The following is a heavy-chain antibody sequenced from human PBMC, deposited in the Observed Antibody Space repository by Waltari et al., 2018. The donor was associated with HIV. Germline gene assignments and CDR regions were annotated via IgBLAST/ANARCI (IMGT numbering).Heavy chain of an antibody. D-gene: IGHD1-26*01. J-gene: IGHJ4*02. CDR1: GFSISSINYY. CDR2: IFYSGTT. Sequence: QLQLHESGPGLVKPSETLSLTCSVSGFSISSINYYWGWIRQPPGKGLEWIGNIFYSGTTNYNPSLESRVTISIDTSKSQFSLNLDSVTAADTAIYYCARHKNRGSYFPVDFWGQGTLVAVSS. V-gene: IGHV4-39*07. CDR3: ARHKNRGSYFPVDF.